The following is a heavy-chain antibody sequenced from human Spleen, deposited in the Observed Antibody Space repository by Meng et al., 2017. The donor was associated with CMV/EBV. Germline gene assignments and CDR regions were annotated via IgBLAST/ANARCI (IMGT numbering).Heavy chain of an antibody. V-gene: IGHV2-5*02. CDR1: GFSLNTRRLG. J-gene: IGHJ4*02. D-gene: IGHD1-26*01. CDR2: MYWDDDK. Sequence: QITLKESGPTLVKPTQTLTLTCTFSGFSLNTRRLGLGWIRQPPGKAREWLELMYWDDDKRYSPYMKSRLTITKDSSKNQVVITMTNVDTVDSAKYYCDHSGTLMLVGGGFDYWGQGTLVTVSS. CDR3: DHSGTLMLVGGGFDY.